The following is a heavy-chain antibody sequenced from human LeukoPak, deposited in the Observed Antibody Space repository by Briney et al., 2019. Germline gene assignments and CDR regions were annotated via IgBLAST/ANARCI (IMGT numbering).Heavy chain of an antibody. D-gene: IGHD4-17*01. Sequence: SETLSLTCAVYGGSFSGYYWSWIRQPPGKGLEWIGEINHSGSTNYNPSLKSRVTISVDTSKNQFSLKLSSVTAADTAVYYCARGATVTTAVNWFDPWGQGTLVTVPS. J-gene: IGHJ5*02. CDR3: ARGATVTTAVNWFDP. CDR1: GGSFSGYY. CDR2: INHSGST. V-gene: IGHV4-34*01.